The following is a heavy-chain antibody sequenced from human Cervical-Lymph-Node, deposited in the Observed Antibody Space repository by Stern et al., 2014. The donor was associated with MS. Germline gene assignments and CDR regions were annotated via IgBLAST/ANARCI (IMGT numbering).Heavy chain of an antibody. CDR1: GDTFSNYA. CDR3: ALRRSYYVF. J-gene: IGHJ4*02. V-gene: IGHV1-69*01. D-gene: IGHD4-11*01. Sequence: VQLVESGSEVKKPGSSVKVSCKPSGDTFSNYALSWVRQAPGQGLEWVGGLIPFYGATRYGRKFQGRVMITPEESTGTAFMELTNLTSDDTAIYYCALRRSYYVFWGQGTLITVSS. CDR2: LIPFYGAT.